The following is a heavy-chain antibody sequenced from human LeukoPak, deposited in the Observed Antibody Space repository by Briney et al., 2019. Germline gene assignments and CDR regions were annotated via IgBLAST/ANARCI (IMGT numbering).Heavy chain of an antibody. Sequence: SQTLSLTCTVSGGSISSGDYYWSWIRQPPGKGLEWIGYIYYSGSTYYNPSLKSRVTISVDKSKNQFSLRLNSVTAADTAVYYCARVRFSSGSLDYWGQGTLVTVSS. CDR1: GGSISSGDYY. J-gene: IGHJ4*02. V-gene: IGHV4-30-4*01. CDR3: ARVRFSSGSLDY. CDR2: IYYSGST. D-gene: IGHD6-19*01.